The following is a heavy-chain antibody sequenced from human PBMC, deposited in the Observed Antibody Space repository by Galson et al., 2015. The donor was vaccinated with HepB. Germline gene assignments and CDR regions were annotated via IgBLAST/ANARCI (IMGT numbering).Heavy chain of an antibody. V-gene: IGHV1-18*01. CDR2: ISTYNGNT. J-gene: IGHJ3*01. Sequence: SVKVSCKASGDTFSMKAISWLRQAPGQGLEWMGWISTYNGNTSYAQKFQDRVTMTTDTSTSTAYMELRSLRSDDTAVYYCARDGGGVCSSTSCYVFWGQGTMVTVSS. CDR1: GDTFSMKA. D-gene: IGHD2-2*01. CDR3: ARDGGGVCSSTSCYVF.